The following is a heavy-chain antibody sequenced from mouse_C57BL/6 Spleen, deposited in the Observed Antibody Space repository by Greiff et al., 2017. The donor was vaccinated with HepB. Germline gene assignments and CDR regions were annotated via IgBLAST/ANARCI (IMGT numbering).Heavy chain of an antibody. J-gene: IGHJ1*03. CDR1: GFTFSSSG. CDR3: ARHRYFDV. Sequence: EVKLVESGGDLVKPGGSLKLSCAASGFTFSSSGMSWVRQTPDKRLEWVATISSGGSYTYYPDSVKGRFTISRDNAKNTLYLQMSSLKSEDTAMYYCARHRYFDVWGTGTTVTVSS. V-gene: IGHV5-6*02. CDR2: ISSGGSYT.